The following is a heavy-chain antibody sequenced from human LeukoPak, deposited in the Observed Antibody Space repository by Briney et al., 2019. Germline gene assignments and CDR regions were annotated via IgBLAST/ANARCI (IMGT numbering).Heavy chain of an antibody. CDR1: GFTFSSYS. CDR3: ARASGSYPYYYGMDV. CDR2: ISSSSSTI. J-gene: IGHJ6*02. D-gene: IGHD1-26*01. Sequence: PGGSLRLSCAASGFTFSSYSMNRVRQAPGKGLEWVSYISSSSSTIYYADSVKGRFTISRDNAKNSLYLQMNSLRAEDTAVYYCARASGSYPYYYGMDVWGQGTTVTVSS. V-gene: IGHV3-48*01.